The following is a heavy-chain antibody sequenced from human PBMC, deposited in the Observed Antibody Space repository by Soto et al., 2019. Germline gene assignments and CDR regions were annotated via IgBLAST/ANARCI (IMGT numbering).Heavy chain of an antibody. Sequence: QVQLVQSGAEVKKPGSSVKVSCKASGGTFSSYAINWVRQAPGQGLGWMGGIIPIFATADYAQKFQGRVTLTADESTSTAYMELSSLRSEDTAVYYCAQCLLGVNYYYGMDVWGQGTTVTVSS. V-gene: IGHV1-69*12. CDR1: GGTFSSYA. J-gene: IGHJ6*02. D-gene: IGHD3-16*01. CDR3: AQCLLGVNYYYGMDV. CDR2: IIPIFATA.